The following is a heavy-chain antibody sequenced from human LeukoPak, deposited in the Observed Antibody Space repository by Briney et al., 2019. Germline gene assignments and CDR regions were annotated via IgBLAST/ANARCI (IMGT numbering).Heavy chain of an antibody. J-gene: IGHJ4*02. Sequence: ASVKVSCKASGGTFSSYAISWVRQAPGQGLEWMGGIIPIFGTANYAQKFQGRVTITADESTSTAYMELSSLRFEDTAVYYCARDLLDYYDSSGYYYERFDYWGQGTLVTVSS. CDR3: ARDLLDYYDSSGYYYERFDY. V-gene: IGHV1-69*01. D-gene: IGHD3-22*01. CDR1: GGTFSSYA. CDR2: IIPIFGTA.